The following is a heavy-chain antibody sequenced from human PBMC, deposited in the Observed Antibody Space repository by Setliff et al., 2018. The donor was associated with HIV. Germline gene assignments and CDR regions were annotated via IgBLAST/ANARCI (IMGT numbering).Heavy chain of an antibody. Sequence: PSETLSLTCTVSGCSLSSGFYWGWIRQPPGKGLEWIGSIYNRGSTYYNPSLKSRVTISVDTSKNQISLRLSSVTAADTAVYYCATADFPPPSYIWESYRSGAFDIWGQGTMVTVSS. CDR3: ATADFPPPSYIWESYRSGAFDI. CDR2: IYNRGST. V-gene: IGHV4-38-2*02. D-gene: IGHD3-16*02. CDR1: GCSLSSGFY. J-gene: IGHJ3*02.